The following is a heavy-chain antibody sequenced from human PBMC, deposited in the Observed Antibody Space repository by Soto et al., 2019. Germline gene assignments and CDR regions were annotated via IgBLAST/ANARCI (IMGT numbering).Heavy chain of an antibody. Sequence: PSEILSLTCTVSGGSISSYYWSWIRQPPGKGLEWIGYIYYSGSTNYNPSLKSRVTISVDTSKNQFSLKLSSVTAADTAVYYCARDYYYDSSGYYGAFDIWGQGTMVTVSS. CDR1: GGSISSYY. V-gene: IGHV4-59*01. J-gene: IGHJ3*02. CDR3: ARDYYYDSSGYYGAFDI. D-gene: IGHD3-22*01. CDR2: IYYSGST.